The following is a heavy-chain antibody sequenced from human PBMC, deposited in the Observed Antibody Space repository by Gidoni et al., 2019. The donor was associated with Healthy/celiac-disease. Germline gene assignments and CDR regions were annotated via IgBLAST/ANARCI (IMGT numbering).Heavy chain of an antibody. CDR3: AAAPAAFDI. CDR2: IVVGSGNT. V-gene: IGHV1-58*01. CDR1: GFTCTSFA. J-gene: IGHJ3*02. Sequence: QMQLVKSGPEVTQPGTSFKVSCKASGFTCTSFAVQWVRQARGQRLEWIGWIVVGSGNTNYAQKFQERVTITRDMSTSTAYMELSSLRSENTAVYYCAAAPAAFDIWGQGTMVTVSS.